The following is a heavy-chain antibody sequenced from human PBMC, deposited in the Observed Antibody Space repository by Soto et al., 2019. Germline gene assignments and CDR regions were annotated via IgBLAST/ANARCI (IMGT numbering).Heavy chain of an antibody. D-gene: IGHD2-2*01. CDR3: AKTPGLFCNSIRCPHAD. CDR1: GGSMSSSNYF. J-gene: IGHJ4*02. Sequence: QLQLQESGPGLVTPSETLSLTCTVSGGSMSSSNYFWGWIRQPPGKGLEWIASTFYSGSTYYNPSLKSRVTISVDTSKNQFYLKLSSVTAADTAVYYCAKTPGLFCNSIRCPHADWGQGILVTASS. V-gene: IGHV4-39*01. CDR2: TFYSGST.